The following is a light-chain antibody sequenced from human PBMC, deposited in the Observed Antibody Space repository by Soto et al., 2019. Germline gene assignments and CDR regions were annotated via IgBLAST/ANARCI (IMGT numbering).Light chain of an antibody. CDR3: QKCKGAPFT. Sequence: IQCTQCPSSLSASVGDRVTITCRASQGISSYLAWYQQKPGKAPKLLIYAASTLQSGVPSRFSGSGSGTDFTLTISSLQPEDVATYYCQKCKGAPFTFGGGTKVDIK. J-gene: IGKJ4*01. V-gene: IGKV1-9*01. CDR2: AAS. CDR1: QGISSY.